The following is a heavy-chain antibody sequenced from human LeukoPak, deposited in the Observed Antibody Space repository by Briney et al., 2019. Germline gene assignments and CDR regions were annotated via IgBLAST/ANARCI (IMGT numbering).Heavy chain of an antibody. CDR1: GGSISSGGYY. J-gene: IGHJ5*02. CDR2: IYYSGST. CDR3: AREYYYGSGSYYPPLVWFDP. D-gene: IGHD3-10*01. V-gene: IGHV4-61*08. Sequence: SETLSLTCTVSGGSISSGGYYWSWIRQHPGKGLEWIGYIYYSGSTYYNPSLKSRVTISVDTSRNQFSLKLSSVTAADTAVYYCAREYYYGSGSYYPPLVWFDPWGQGTLVTVSS.